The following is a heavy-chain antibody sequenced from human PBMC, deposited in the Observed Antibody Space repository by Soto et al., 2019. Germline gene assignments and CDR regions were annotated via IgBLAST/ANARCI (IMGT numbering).Heavy chain of an antibody. V-gene: IGHV3-30-3*01. Sequence: QVQLVESGGGVVQPGRSLRLSCAASGFTFSSYAIHWVRQAPGKGLEWVAVISYDGSNKYYADSVKGRFTISRDNSKNTLYLQMNSLRAEDTAVYYCAREGKKPYSYGQTTDYWGQGTLVTVSS. CDR2: ISYDGSNK. J-gene: IGHJ4*02. D-gene: IGHD5-18*01. CDR3: AREGKKPYSYGQTTDY. CDR1: GFTFSSYA.